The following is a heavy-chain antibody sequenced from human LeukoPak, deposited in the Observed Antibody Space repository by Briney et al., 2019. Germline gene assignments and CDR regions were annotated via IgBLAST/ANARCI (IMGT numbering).Heavy chain of an antibody. J-gene: IGHJ4*02. CDR1: GGSISSYY. D-gene: IGHD3-3*01. CDR3: ARAWGSGYPDY. Sequence: SETLSLTCTVSGGSISSYYWSWIRQPPGKGLEWIGYISYSGSTSYNPSLKSRVTISVDTSKNQFSLKLSSVTAADTAVYYCARAWGSGYPDYWGQGTLVTVSS. CDR2: ISYSGST. V-gene: IGHV4-59*01.